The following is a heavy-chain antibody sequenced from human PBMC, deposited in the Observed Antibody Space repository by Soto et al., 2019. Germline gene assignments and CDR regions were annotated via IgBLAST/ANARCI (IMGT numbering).Heavy chain of an antibody. CDR3: AKEQRPVVGAAPSDY. D-gene: IGHD2-15*01. Sequence: QVQLVETGGGVVQAGRSLRLSCAASGFTFSSYGMHWVRQAPGKGLEWGAVISYDGSNKYYAGSVKGRFTISRDNSKNALYLQVNSLRAEDTAVYYCAKEQRPVVGAAPSDYWGQRTLVSVSS. CDR2: ISYDGSNK. J-gene: IGHJ4*02. V-gene: IGHV3-30*18. CDR1: GFTFSSYG.